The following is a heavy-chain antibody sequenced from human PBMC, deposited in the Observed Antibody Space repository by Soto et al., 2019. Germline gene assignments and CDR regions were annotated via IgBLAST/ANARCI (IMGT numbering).Heavy chain of an antibody. V-gene: IGHV3-33*01. CDR2: IWYDGSNK. J-gene: IGHJ6*03. CDR3: ARYSGYDLKYYMDV. CDR1: GFTFSSYG. D-gene: IGHD5-12*01. Sequence: PGGSLRLSCAASGFTFSSYGMHWVRQAPGKGLEWVAVIWYDGSNKYYADSVKGRFTISRDNSKNTLYLQMNSLRPEDTAVYYCARYSGYDLKYYMDVWGKGTTVPVSX.